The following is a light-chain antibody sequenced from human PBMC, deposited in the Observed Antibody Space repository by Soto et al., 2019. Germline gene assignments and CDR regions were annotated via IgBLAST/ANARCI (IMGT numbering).Light chain of an antibody. CDR2: EVS. CDR3: RSYTSSHTYV. CDR1: SSDVGGYNY. J-gene: IGLJ1*01. Sequence: QSVLTQPASVSGSPGQSITISCTGTSSDVGGYNYVSWYQQHPGKAPKLIIYEVSNRPSGVSNRFSGSKSDNTDYLTISGIQAEDEADYYCRSYTSSHTYVFAMGTKVTVL. V-gene: IGLV2-14*01.